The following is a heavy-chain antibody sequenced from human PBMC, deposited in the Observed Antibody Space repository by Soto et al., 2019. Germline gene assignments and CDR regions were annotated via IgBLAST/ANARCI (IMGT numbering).Heavy chain of an antibody. D-gene: IGHD3-22*01. CDR2: IIPIFGTA. CDR1: RGTFGSSA. V-gene: IGHV1-69*13. Sequence: GASVEVSCKECRGTFGSSASRWVRQAPGQGLEWMGGIIPIFGTANYAQKFQGRVTISADESTSTAYMELSSLRSEDTAVYYCASLYDSSGYVFDYWGQGTLVTVSS. CDR3: ASLYDSSGYVFDY. J-gene: IGHJ4*02.